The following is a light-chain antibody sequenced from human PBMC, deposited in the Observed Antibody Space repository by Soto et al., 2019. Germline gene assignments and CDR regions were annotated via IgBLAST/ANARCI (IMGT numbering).Light chain of an antibody. V-gene: IGKV1-9*01. CDR3: QQYNGT. J-gene: IGKJ5*01. Sequence: IQLTQSPSSLSASVGDRVTITCRASQGISSYLAWYQQKPGKAPKLLIYAASTLQSGVPARFSGSGSGTDFTLTISSLQPDDFTTYYCQQYNGTFGQGTRLEIK. CDR1: QGISSY. CDR2: AAS.